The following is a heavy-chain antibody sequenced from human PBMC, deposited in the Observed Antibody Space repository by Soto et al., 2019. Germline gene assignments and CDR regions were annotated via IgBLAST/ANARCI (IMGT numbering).Heavy chain of an antibody. J-gene: IGHJ3*02. D-gene: IGHD3-9*01. CDR1: GFTFSSYS. CDR3: ARDRVLRYFDWFHWDAFDI. CDR2: ISSSSSYI. Sequence: PGGSLSLSCAASGFTFSSYSMNWVRQAPGKGLEWVSSISSSSSYIYYADSVKGRFTISRDNAKNSLYLQMNSLRAEDTAVYYCARDRVLRYFDWFHWDAFDIWGQGTMVTVSS. V-gene: IGHV3-21*01.